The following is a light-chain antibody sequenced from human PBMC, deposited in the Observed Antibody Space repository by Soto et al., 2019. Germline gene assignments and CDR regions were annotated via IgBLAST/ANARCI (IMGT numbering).Light chain of an antibody. Sequence: DIQMTQSPSTLSASVGDRVTITCPASQSISSWLAWYQQKPGKAPTLLIYKASSLESGVPSRFSGSGSGTEFTLTISSLQPDDFATYYCQQYNSDPSTFGQGTKLEIK. V-gene: IGKV1-5*03. J-gene: IGKJ2*01. CDR2: KAS. CDR1: QSISSW. CDR3: QQYNSDPST.